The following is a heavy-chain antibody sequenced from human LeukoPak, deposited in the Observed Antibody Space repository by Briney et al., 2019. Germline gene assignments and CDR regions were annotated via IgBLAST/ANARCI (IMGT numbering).Heavy chain of an antibody. Sequence: GGSLRLSCAASGFTVSSNYMSWVRQAPGKGLEWVSVIYSGGSTYYADSVKGRFTISRDNSKNTLYLQMNSLRAEDTAVYYCARPHPYDPVAFDIWGQGTMVTVSS. D-gene: IGHD2-21*01. J-gene: IGHJ3*02. CDR2: IYSGGST. CDR1: GFTVSSNY. V-gene: IGHV3-53*01. CDR3: ARPHPYDPVAFDI.